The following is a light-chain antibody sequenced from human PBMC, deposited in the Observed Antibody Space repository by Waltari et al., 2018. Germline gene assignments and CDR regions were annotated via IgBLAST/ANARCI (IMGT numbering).Light chain of an antibody. Sequence: EIVLTQSPATLSVSPGDSVTLSCRASQSVCSNLAWYQHSPGRAPRLLVYRASTRPSYIPARFSASGSGTEFTLSISTLQSEDSAVFYCQQYNDWPRTFGQGTKVEIK. V-gene: IGKV3D-15*01. CDR2: RAS. J-gene: IGKJ1*01. CDR3: QQYNDWPRT. CDR1: QSVCSN.